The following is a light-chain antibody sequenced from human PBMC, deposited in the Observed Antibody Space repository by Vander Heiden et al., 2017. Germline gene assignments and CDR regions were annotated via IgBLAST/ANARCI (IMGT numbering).Light chain of an antibody. J-gene: IGKJ2*01. V-gene: IGKV1-33*01. CDR1: QDISNY. Sequence: DIQMTQSPSSLSPSVGDRVTITCQASQDISNYLNWYQQKPGKAPKLLIYDASNLETGVPSRFSGSGYGTDFTFTISSLQPEDIATYYCQQYDNLPPYTFGQGTKLEIK. CDR2: DAS. CDR3: QQYDNLPPYT.